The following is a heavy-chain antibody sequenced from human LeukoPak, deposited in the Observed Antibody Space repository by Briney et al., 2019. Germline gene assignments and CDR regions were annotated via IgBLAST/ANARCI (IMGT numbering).Heavy chain of an antibody. J-gene: IGHJ5*02. CDR3: ARHRGYYGDYNWFDP. V-gene: IGHV4-34*01. CDR1: GGSFSGYY. CDR2: INHSGST. Sequence: PSETLSLTCAVYGGSFSGYYWSWIRQPPGKGLEWIGEINHSGSTNYNPSLKSRVTISVDTSKNQFSLKLSSVTAADTAVYYCARHRGYYGDYNWFDPWGQGTLVTVSS. D-gene: IGHD4-17*01.